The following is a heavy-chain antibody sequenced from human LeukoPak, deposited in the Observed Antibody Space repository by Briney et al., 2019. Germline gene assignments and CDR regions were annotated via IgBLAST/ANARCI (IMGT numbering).Heavy chain of an antibody. CDR2: IYYNGST. Sequence: PSETLSLTCTVSGGSISRVGYFWSWIRQLPGEGLEWIGYIYYNGSTYFNPSLKSRISISVDTSKNQFSLKLSSVTAADTAVYYCARVPPNYDFWSGYYSGEEYCGMDVWGQGTTVAVSS. V-gene: IGHV4-31*03. J-gene: IGHJ6*02. D-gene: IGHD3-3*01. CDR3: ARVPPNYDFWSGYYSGEEYCGMDV. CDR1: GGSISRVGYF.